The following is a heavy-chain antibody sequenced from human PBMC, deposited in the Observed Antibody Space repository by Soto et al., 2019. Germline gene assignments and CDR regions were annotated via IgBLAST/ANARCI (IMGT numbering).Heavy chain of an antibody. CDR3: ARDGSGWDDY. D-gene: IGHD6-19*01. J-gene: IGHJ4*02. Sequence: QVQLVQSGAEVKKPGSSVKVSCKASGGTFSSYTISWVRQAPGQGLEWMGRIIPILGIANYAQKFQGRVTITGDKSTSTGYMELSSLRSEDTAVYYCARDGSGWDDYCGQGTLVTVSS. CDR2: IIPILGIA. CDR1: GGTFSSYT. V-gene: IGHV1-69*08.